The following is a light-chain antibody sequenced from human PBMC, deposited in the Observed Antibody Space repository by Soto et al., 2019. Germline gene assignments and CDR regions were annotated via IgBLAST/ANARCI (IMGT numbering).Light chain of an antibody. V-gene: IGKV1-39*01. CDR1: QSISIY. J-gene: IGKJ4*01. CDR2: AAS. Sequence: DIHMTQSPSSLSASVGDRVTITCRAGQSISIYLNWYQQKPGKAPNVLIYAASSLQSGVPSRFSGSGSGTDFILTISSLQPEDSATYYCQQSFSTPLTFGGGTKVDI. CDR3: QQSFSTPLT.